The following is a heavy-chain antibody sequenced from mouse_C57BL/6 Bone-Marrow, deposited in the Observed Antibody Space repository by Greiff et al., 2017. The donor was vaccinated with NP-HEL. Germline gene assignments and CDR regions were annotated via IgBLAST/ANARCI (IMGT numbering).Heavy chain of an antibody. CDR1: GFTFSSYG. CDR2: ISSGGSYT. J-gene: IGHJ2*01. CDR3: ARNEGTRYFDY. D-gene: IGHD3-3*01. V-gene: IGHV5-6*01. Sequence: EVMLVESGGDLVKPGGSLKLSCAASGFTFSSYGMSWVRQTPDKRLEWVATISSGGSYTYYPDSVKGRFTISRDNAKNTLYLQMSSLKSEDTAMDYCARNEGTRYFDYWGKGTTLTVSS.